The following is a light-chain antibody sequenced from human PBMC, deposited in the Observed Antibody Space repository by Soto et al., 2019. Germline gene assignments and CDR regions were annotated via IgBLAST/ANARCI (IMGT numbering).Light chain of an antibody. Sequence: DIQMTQSPSTLSASVGDRVTITCRASQSISSWLAWYQQKPGKAPKPLIYKASRLERGVPSRFSGSGSGTEFTLSITSLQPDDFATYYCQQCFWHWTFGQGTKVDIK. CDR1: QSISSW. J-gene: IGKJ1*01. CDR2: KAS. CDR3: QQCFWHWT. V-gene: IGKV1-5*03.